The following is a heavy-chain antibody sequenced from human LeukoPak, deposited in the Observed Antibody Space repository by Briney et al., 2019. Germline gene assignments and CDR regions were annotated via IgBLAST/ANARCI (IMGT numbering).Heavy chain of an antibody. CDR1: GYTFTGYY. V-gene: IGHV1-2*02. CDR2: INPNSGAI. D-gene: IGHD6-13*01. CDR3: ARGVGIGASGSWFDP. J-gene: IGHJ5*02. Sequence: ASVKVSCKASGYTFTGYYMHWVRQAPGQGLDWMAWINPNSGAIKYAQKFQGRVTMTRDTSISTAYMELSRLRSDDTAVYYCARGVGIGASGSWFDPWGQGTLVTVPS.